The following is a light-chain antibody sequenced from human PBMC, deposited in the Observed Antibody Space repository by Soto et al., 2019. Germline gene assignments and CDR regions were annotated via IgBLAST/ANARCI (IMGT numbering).Light chain of an antibody. Sequence: DIQMTQSPSSLSASVADRGTITCRASQTISTFLIWYQQKPRRAPKLLIFSASSLQSRGPSRFSGGGSGAYITLTIYSLQPGDVATYFEEEGYNAPRTFGGGTKVEIK. V-gene: IGKV1-39*01. CDR3: EEGYNAPRT. J-gene: IGKJ4*01. CDR1: QTISTF. CDR2: SAS.